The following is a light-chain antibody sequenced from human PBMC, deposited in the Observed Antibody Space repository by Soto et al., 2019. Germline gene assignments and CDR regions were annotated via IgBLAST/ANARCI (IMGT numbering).Light chain of an antibody. V-gene: IGKV1-5*03. J-gene: IGKJ4*01. CDR2: KAS. Sequence: DIPMTQSPSTLSASVGDRVTITCRASQSISAWLAWYQQKPGKAPNLLIYKASSLESGVPSRFSGSGSGTEFTLTISSLQPDDFATYYCQQYNTYPLTFGGGTTVEIK. CDR3: QQYNTYPLT. CDR1: QSISAW.